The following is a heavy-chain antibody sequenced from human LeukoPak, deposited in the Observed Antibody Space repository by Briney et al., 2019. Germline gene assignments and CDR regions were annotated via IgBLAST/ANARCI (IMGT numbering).Heavy chain of an antibody. Sequence: GGSLRLSCAASGFTFSSYAMSWVRQAPGKGLEWVSAISGSGGSTYYADSVKGRFTISRDNSKNTLYQQMNSLRAEDTAVYYCAKDRRYDILTGSLNYWGQGTLVTVSS. CDR2: ISGSGGST. D-gene: IGHD3-9*01. V-gene: IGHV3-23*01. CDR1: GFTFSSYA. CDR3: AKDRRYDILTGSLNY. J-gene: IGHJ4*02.